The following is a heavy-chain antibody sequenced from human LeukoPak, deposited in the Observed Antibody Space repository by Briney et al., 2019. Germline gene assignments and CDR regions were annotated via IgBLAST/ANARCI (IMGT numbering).Heavy chain of an antibody. J-gene: IGHJ6*03. V-gene: IGHV3-23*01. CDR1: GFTFSSYA. CDR2: ISGSGGST. D-gene: IGHD3-3*01. Sequence: VGSLRLSCAASGFTFSSYAMSWVRQAPGKGLEWVSAISGSGGSTYYADSVKGRFTISRDNSKNTLYLQMNSLRAEDTAVYYCATYYDFWSAVGYYYYYYMDVWGKGTTVTVSS. CDR3: ATYYDFWSAVGYYYYYYMDV.